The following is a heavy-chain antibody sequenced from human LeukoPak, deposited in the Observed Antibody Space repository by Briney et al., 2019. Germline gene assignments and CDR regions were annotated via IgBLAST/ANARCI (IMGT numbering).Heavy chain of an antibody. Sequence: SQTLSLTCTVSGGSISSGSYYWRWIRQPAGTGLEWIGRIYTSGSSNYNPSLKSRVTISVDTSKNQVSLKLSSVTAADTAVYYCARDKWSGFDYWGQGTLVTVSS. V-gene: IGHV4-61*02. CDR3: ARDKWSGFDY. CDR2: IYTSGSS. J-gene: IGHJ4*02. D-gene: IGHD3-3*01. CDR1: GGSISSGSYY.